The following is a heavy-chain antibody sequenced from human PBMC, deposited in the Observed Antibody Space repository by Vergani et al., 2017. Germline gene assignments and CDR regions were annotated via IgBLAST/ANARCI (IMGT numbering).Heavy chain of an antibody. J-gene: IGHJ3*02. D-gene: IGHD4-17*01. CDR1: GFTFSDYY. CDR3: AREHRYGDYDDALDI. Sequence: QVQLVESGGGLVKPGGSLRLSCAASGFTFSDYYMSWIRQAPGKGLEWVSYISSSGSTIYYADSVKGPFTISRDNAKNELYMQMNSLRAEDTDVYYCAREHRYGDYDDALDIWGQGTMVTVSS. V-gene: IGHV3-11*01. CDR2: ISSSGSTI.